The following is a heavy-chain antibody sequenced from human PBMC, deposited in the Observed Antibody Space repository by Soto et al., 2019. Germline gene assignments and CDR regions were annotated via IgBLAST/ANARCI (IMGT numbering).Heavy chain of an antibody. CDR1: GYTFTSYG. CDR2: ISAYNGNT. J-gene: IGHJ4*02. Sequence: GASVKVSCKASGYTFTSYGISWVRQAPGQGLEWMGWISAYNGNTNYAQKLQGRVTMTTDTSTSTAYMELRSLRSEDTAVYYCARGPYYYDSSGYYYGYWGQGTLVTVSS. V-gene: IGHV1-18*01. D-gene: IGHD3-22*01. CDR3: ARGPYYYDSSGYYYGY.